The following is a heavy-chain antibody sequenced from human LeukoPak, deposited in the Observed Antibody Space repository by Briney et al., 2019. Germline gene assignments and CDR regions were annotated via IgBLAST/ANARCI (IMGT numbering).Heavy chain of an antibody. CDR1: GYSFTSYW. CDR3: ARQYCSSTSCWIDAFDI. Sequence: GESLKISCKGCGYSFTSYWIGCVRQMPGKGLEWMGIIYPGDSDTRYSTSSQGQVTISADKSISTAYLQWSSLKASDTAMYYCARQYCSSTSCWIDAFDIWGQGTMVTVSS. J-gene: IGHJ3*02. CDR2: IYPGDSDT. V-gene: IGHV5-51*01. D-gene: IGHD2-2*01.